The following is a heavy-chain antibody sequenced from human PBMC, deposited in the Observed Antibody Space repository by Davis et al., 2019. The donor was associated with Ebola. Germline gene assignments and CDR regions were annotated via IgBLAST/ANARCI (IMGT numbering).Heavy chain of an antibody. J-gene: IGHJ5*02. CDR3: ARDFRGYWFDP. V-gene: IGHV4-30-4*01. CDR1: GGSISSGDYY. Sequence: PSETLSLTCTVSGGSISSGDYYWSWIRQPPGKGLEWIGYIYYSGSTYYNPSLKSRVTISVDTSKNQFSLKLSSVTAADTAVYYCARDFRGYWFDPWGQGTLVTVSS. CDR2: IYYSGST. D-gene: IGHD3-22*01.